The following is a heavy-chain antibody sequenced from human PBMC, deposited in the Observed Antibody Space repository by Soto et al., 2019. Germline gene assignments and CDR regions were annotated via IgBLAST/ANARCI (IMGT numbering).Heavy chain of an antibody. D-gene: IGHD3-10*01. J-gene: IGHJ5*02. CDR2: IYYTGST. V-gene: IGHV4-59*01. Sequence: SETLSLTCSVSGGSISSYYWSWIRQPPGKGLEWIGYIYYTGSTNSNLSLKSRATISLDTSKNQFSLRLTSVTAADTAMYYCARLGPYGSESYSFRYNWFDPWGQGTLVTVSS. CDR1: GGSISSYY. CDR3: ARLGPYGSESYSFRYNWFDP.